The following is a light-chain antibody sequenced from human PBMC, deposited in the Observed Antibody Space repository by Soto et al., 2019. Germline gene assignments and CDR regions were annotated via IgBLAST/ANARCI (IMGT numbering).Light chain of an antibody. CDR2: NYT. Sequence: QSVLTQPPSVSGAPGQRVTISCTGSNSNIGADYGVHWYQQFPGTAPKLLISNYTNRPSGVPDRFSASRSGGSASLAITGLQSEDEADYYCQSFDSSLPGPILGVGTKLTVL. CDR3: QSFDSSLPGPI. CDR1: NSNIGADYG. J-gene: IGLJ2*01. V-gene: IGLV1-40*01.